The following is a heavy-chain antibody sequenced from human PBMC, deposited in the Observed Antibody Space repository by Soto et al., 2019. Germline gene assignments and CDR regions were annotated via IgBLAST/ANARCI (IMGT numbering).Heavy chain of an antibody. CDR2: MNPGSGKP. Sequence: QVQLVQSGAEVKEPGASVRVSCKASGYTFINFDISWVRQAAGQGLEWLGWMNPGSGKPGYASQFQGIVAMIRDASTGTSHLELSSLTSDVTALYDFARRASVGTLNWFDPWGQGTLVTVSS. CDR1: GYTFINFD. D-gene: IGHD1-26*01. CDR3: ARRASVGTLNWFDP. V-gene: IGHV1-8*02. J-gene: IGHJ5*02.